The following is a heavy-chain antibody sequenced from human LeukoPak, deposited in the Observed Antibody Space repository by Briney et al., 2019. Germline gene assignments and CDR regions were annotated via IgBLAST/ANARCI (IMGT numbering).Heavy chain of an antibody. Sequence: GGSLRLSCAASGLTFSSYAMSWVRQAPGKGLEWVSSISGSGGSTYYADSVKGRFTISRDNSKNTLYLQMNSLRAEDTAVSYCAKVGYAARESFEYSGHGTLCTVSS. CDR2: ISGSGGST. CDR3: AKVGYAARESFEY. V-gene: IGHV3-23*01. D-gene: IGHD2-8*01. CDR1: GLTFSSYA. J-gene: IGHJ4*03.